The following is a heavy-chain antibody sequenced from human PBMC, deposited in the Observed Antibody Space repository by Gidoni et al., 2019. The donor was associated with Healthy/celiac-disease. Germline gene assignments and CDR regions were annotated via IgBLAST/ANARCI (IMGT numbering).Heavy chain of an antibody. CDR2: IYSRGCP. CDR3: ASLGRYGSGTDY. D-gene: IGHD3-10*01. CDR1: GITVRSNY. J-gene: IGHJ4*02. Sequence: EVQQVEAGGGVVQPGGALRLAGAASGITVRSNYMSWVSQAPGQGLACVSVIYSRGCPYSAVSVKGRFPISRDHSKSPLYLQMHRLRAEDTAVYYCASLGRYGSGTDYWGQGTLVTVSS. V-gene: IGHV3-66*01.